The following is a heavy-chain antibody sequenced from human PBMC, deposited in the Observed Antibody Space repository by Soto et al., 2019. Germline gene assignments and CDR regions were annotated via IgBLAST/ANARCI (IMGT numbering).Heavy chain of an antibody. D-gene: IGHD3-22*01. J-gene: IGHJ6*02. CDR2: ISRDGSST. Sequence: EVQLVESGGGLVKPGGSLRLSCAASGFTFNTYWMHWLRHAPGRGLVWVSRISRDGSSTSYADSVKGRFTISRDNAKNTLYLQMNSLRAEDTAVYYCARPHDSSGSHAYGMDVWGQGTTVTVSS. V-gene: IGHV3-74*01. CDR1: GFTFNTYW. CDR3: ARPHDSSGSHAYGMDV.